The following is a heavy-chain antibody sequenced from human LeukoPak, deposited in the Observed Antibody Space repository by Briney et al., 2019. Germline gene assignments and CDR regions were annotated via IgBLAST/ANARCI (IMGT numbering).Heavy chain of an antibody. CDR1: GGSFSGYY. V-gene: IGHV4-34*01. J-gene: IGHJ3*02. CDR2: INHDGST. CDR3: ARGHPRYAYAFDI. Sequence: SETLSLTCAVYGGSFSGYYWSWIRQPPGKGLEWIGEINHDGSTNYNPSLKSRVTISVDTSKNQFSLKLSSVTAADTAVYYCARGHPRYAYAFDIWGQGTMVTVSS. D-gene: IGHD1-1*01.